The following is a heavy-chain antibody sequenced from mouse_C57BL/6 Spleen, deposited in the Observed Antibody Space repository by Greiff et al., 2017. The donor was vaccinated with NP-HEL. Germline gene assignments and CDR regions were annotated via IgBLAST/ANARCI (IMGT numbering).Heavy chain of an antibody. V-gene: IGHV5-4*01. CDR2: ISDGGSYT. CDR3: AREGQTAQATWFAY. J-gene: IGHJ3*01. CDR1: GFTFSSYA. D-gene: IGHD3-2*02. Sequence: DVMLVESGGGLVKPGGSLKLSCAASGFTFSSYAMSWVRQTPEKRLEWVATISDGGSYTYYPDNVKGRFTISRDNAKNNLYLQMSHLKSEDTAMYYCAREGQTAQATWFAYWGQGTLVTVSA.